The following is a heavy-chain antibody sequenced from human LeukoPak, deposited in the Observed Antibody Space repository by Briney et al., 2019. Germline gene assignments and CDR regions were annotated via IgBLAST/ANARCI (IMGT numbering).Heavy chain of an antibody. CDR3: ARTAARRFDY. V-gene: IGHV1-46*01. Sequence: EASVNVSCMASGYTFPSYFMHWVRQAPGQGLEWMGIINPTGGSTTYAQKFQGRVTMTRDTSTSTVYMELSSLRSDDTAVYYCARTAARRFDYWGQGTLVTVSS. CDR2: INPTGGST. D-gene: IGHD6-6*01. J-gene: IGHJ4*02. CDR1: GYTFPSYF.